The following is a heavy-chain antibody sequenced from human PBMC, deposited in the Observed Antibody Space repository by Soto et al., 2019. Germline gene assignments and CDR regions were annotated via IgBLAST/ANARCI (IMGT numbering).Heavy chain of an antibody. J-gene: IGHJ4*02. V-gene: IGHV1-69*06. CDR3: PRPNFYSSGVPGPFDY. CDR1: AGTFNCYG. Sequence: SSLKFSCKASAGTFNCYGISPLRQAPGRGLDWMGVIIPLYVTVTYAHKFQGRVSVTADKSTSTAYMDLNSLETEDTALYYCPRPNFYSSGVPGPFDYWGRGTLLTV. CDR2: IIPLYVTV. D-gene: IGHD2-15*01.